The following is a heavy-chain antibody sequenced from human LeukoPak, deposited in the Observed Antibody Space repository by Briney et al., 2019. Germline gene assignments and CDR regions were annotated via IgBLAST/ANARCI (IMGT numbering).Heavy chain of an antibody. V-gene: IGHV3-7*03. J-gene: IGHJ4*02. CDR3: ARENYYDSSGYAY. CDR1: GFTFSSYW. Sequence: GGSLRLSCAASGFTFSSYWMSWVRQAPGKGLEWVANIKQDGSEKYYVDSVKGRFPISRDNAKNSLYLQMNSLRAEDTAVYYCARENYYDSSGYAYWGQGTLVTVSS. CDR2: IKQDGSEK. D-gene: IGHD3-22*01.